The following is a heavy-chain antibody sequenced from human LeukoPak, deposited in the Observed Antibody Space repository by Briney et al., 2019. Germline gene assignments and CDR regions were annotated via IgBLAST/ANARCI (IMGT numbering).Heavy chain of an antibody. J-gene: IGHJ3*02. D-gene: IGHD3-22*01. Sequence: GESLKISCKGSGYSFTSYWIGWVRQMPGKGLEWMGIIYPGDSDTRYSPSFQGQVTISADKSIGTAYLQWSSLKASDTAMYYCARQIDYYDSSGYYEDAFDIWGQGTMVTVSS. CDR2: IYPGDSDT. CDR1: GYSFTSYW. V-gene: IGHV5-51*01. CDR3: ARQIDYYDSSGYYEDAFDI.